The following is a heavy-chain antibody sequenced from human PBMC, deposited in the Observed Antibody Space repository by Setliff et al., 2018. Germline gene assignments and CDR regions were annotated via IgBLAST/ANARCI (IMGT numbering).Heavy chain of an antibody. CDR1: GYTFNNYG. D-gene: IGHD3-10*01. CDR2: VTIYNGNT. V-gene: IGHV1-18*01. CDR3: ARVESMVRGKNILRHFDY. J-gene: IGHJ4*02. Sequence: ASVKVSCKSSGYTFNNYGIAWVRQAPGQGLDWMGWVTIYNGNTKYAQNLQGRLTLSTDRSTNTVYMELGSLTTDDTAIYYCARVESMVRGKNILRHFDYWGQGTQVTSPQ.